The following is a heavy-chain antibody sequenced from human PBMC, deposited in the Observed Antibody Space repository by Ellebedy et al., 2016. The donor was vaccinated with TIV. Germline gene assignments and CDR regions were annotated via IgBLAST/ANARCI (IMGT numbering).Heavy chain of an antibody. D-gene: IGHD3-3*01. CDR1: GFTFSNFW. CDR3: VGFGVFNL. CDR2: IKTDGSEK. V-gene: IGHV3-7*01. Sequence: GESLKISCAAWGFTFSNFWMSWVRQAPGKGLEWVAHIKTDGSEKYYVDSVKGRFTISREHAKNAVFLQMDGLGVDESVLYYCVGFGVFNLWGQGAPVTVSS. J-gene: IGHJ5*02.